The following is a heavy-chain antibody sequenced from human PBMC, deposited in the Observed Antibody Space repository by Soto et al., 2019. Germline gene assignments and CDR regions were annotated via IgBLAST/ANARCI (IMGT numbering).Heavy chain of an antibody. CDR3: TTGETWGTTYCSGGSCYSLFDY. CDR2: IKSKTDGGTT. J-gene: IGHJ4*02. V-gene: IGHV3-15*01. Sequence: GGSLRLSCAASGFTFSNAWMSWVRQAPGKGLEWVGRIKSKTDGGTTDYAAPVKGRFTISRDDSKNTLYLQMNSLKTEDTAVYYCTTGETWGTTYCSGGSCYSLFDYWGQGTLVTVSS. CDR1: GFTFSNAW. D-gene: IGHD2-15*01.